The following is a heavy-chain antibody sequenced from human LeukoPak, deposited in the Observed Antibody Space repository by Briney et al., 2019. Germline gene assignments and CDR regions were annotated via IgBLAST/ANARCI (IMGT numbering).Heavy chain of an antibody. Sequence: GASVKVSCKASGGTFSSYAISWVRQAPGQGLEWMGGIIPIFGTANYAQKFQGRVTITADESTSTAYMELSSLRSEDTAVYYCARLYCGGDCYSEVGYGMGVWGQGTTVTVSS. J-gene: IGHJ6*02. CDR3: ARLYCGGDCYSEVGYGMGV. CDR2: IIPIFGTA. CDR1: GGTFSSYA. V-gene: IGHV1-69*13. D-gene: IGHD2-21*02.